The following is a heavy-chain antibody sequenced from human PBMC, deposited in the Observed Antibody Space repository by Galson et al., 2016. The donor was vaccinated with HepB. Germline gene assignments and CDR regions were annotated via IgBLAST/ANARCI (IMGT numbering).Heavy chain of an antibody. J-gene: IGHJ6*02. Sequence: TLSLTCTVSGASISSGGDYWNWIRQHPGKGLEWIGYVSDSGNTFYHPSLKSRVTTSVDTSKNQFSLRLTSVTAADTAVYCCARGRDIQMYYYHALDVWGQGTSVAVSS. CDR3: ARGRDIQMYYYHALDV. V-gene: IGHV4-31*03. D-gene: IGHD5-12*01. CDR1: GASISSGGDY. CDR2: VSDSGNT.